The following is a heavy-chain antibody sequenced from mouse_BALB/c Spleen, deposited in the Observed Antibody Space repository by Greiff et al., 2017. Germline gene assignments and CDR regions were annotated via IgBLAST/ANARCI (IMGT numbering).Heavy chain of an antibody. CDR2: INPYNDGT. CDR3: ARVGGYGIYSFDY. D-gene: IGHD2-1*01. CDR1: GYTFTSYV. J-gene: IGHJ2*01. V-gene: IGHV1-14*01. Sequence: EVQLQESGPELVKPGASVKMSCKASGYTFTSYVMHWVKQKPGQGLEWIGYINPYNDGTKYNEKFKGKATLTSDKSSSTAYMELSSLTSEDSAVYYGARVGGYGIYSFDYWGQGTTLTVSS.